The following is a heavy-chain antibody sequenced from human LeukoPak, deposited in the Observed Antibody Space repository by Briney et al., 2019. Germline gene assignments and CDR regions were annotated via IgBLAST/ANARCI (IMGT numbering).Heavy chain of an antibody. CDR2: INHSGST. CDR1: GGSFSGYY. Sequence: SETLSLTCAVYGGSFSGYYWSWIRQPPGKGLEWIGEINHSGSTNYNPSLKSRVTISVDTSKNQFSLKLSSVTAADTAVYYCAGSPYSSSWHLDYWGQGTLVTVSS. D-gene: IGHD6-13*01. V-gene: IGHV4-34*01. J-gene: IGHJ4*02. CDR3: AGSPYSSSWHLDY.